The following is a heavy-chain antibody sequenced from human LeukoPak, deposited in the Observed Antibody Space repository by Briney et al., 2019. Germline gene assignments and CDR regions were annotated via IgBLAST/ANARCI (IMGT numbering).Heavy chain of an antibody. J-gene: IGHJ1*01. CDR1: GFTFDDYA. Sequence: PGGSLRLSCAASGFTFDDYAMHWVRQAPGKGLEWVSLISGDGRSTYFADSVKSRFTISRDNSKNSLYLQMKSLRTEDTALYYCAKVYRYYDSSCQHWGQGTLVTVSS. CDR3: AKVYRYYDSSCQH. D-gene: IGHD3-22*01. CDR2: ISGDGRST. V-gene: IGHV3-43*02.